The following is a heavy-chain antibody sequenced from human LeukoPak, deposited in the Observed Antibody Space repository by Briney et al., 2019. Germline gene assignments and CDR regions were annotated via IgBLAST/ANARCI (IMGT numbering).Heavy chain of an antibody. J-gene: IGHJ4*02. Sequence: PGGSLRLSCAASGFTVSSNYMSWVRKAPGKGLEWVSVNYSGGSTYYADSVKGRFTISRDNSKNTLYLQMNSLRAEDTAVYYCARDWGCTNGVCYRFDYWGQGTLVTVSS. CDR3: ARDWGCTNGVCYRFDY. CDR1: GFTVSSNY. D-gene: IGHD2-8*01. CDR2: NYSGGST. V-gene: IGHV3-66*02.